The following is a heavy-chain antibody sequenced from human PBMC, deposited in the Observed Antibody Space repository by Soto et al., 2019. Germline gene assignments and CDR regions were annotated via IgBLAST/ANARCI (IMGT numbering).Heavy chain of an antibody. D-gene: IGHD3-22*01. V-gene: IGHV3-15*07. CDR2: IKSKTDGGTT. Sequence: EVQLVESGGGLVKPGGSLRLSCAASGFTFSNAWMNWVRQAPGKGLEWVGRIKSKTDGGTTDYAAPVKGRFTISRDDSKNTLSLQMNSLKTEDTAVYYSTTDTYYYDSSGFDYWGQGTLVTVSS. CDR3: TTDTYYYDSSGFDY. J-gene: IGHJ4*02. CDR1: GFTFSNAW.